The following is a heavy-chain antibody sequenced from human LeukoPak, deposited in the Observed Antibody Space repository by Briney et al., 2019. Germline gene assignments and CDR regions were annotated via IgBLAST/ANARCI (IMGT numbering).Heavy chain of an antibody. D-gene: IGHD1-1*01. Sequence: GGSLRLSCAASGFSFSAYPMGWVRQAPGKGQQWLSGISASGDVTFHADRVKGRFAISRDNSKNTLYLQMTGLRAGDTAEYYCAKSLFTSATGTGRAFHIWGQGTMVTVSS. CDR1: GFSFSAYP. CDR2: ISASGDVT. V-gene: IGHV3-23*01. J-gene: IGHJ3*02. CDR3: AKSLFTSATGTGRAFHI.